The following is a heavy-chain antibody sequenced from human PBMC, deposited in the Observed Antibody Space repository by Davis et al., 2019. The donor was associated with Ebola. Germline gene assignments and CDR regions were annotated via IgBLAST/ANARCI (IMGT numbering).Heavy chain of an antibody. D-gene: IGHD6-13*01. CDR2: ISTYNGNT. CDR3: ARMAAAGTKLDV. CDR1: GYTFTSYG. Sequence: AASVKVSCKASGYTFTSYGTSWVRQAPRQGPEWMGLISTYNGNTNFAQKLQGRVTMTTDTSTSSAYMELRSLRSDDTAVYYCARMAAAGTKLDVWGQGTTVTVSS. J-gene: IGHJ6*02. V-gene: IGHV1-18*04.